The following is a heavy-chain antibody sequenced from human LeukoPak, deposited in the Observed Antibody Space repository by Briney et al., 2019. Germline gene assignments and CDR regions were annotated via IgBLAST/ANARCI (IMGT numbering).Heavy chain of an antibody. Sequence: GGSLRLSCAASGFAFSSYAMSWVRQAPGKGLEWVSAISGSGGSTYYADSVKGRFTISRDNSKNTLYLQMHSLRAEDTAVYYCAKGDSSGYYYRPGYYFDYWGQGTLVTVSS. CDR3: AKGDSSGYYYRPGYYFDY. CDR1: GFAFSSYA. CDR2: ISGSGGST. V-gene: IGHV3-23*01. D-gene: IGHD3-22*01. J-gene: IGHJ4*02.